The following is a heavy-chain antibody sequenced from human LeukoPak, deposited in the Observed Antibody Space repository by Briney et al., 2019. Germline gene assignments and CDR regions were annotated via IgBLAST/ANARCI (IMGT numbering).Heavy chain of an antibody. CDR2: ISGSGGDT. CDR3: AKDRSCTNNICHGDFDY. Sequence: GGSLRLSCAASGFTFSNYAMSWVRQAPGKGLEWVSGISGSGGDTYYADSVKGRFTISRDNSKNTLYLQMNSVRAEDTAVYYCAKDRSCTNNICHGDFDYWGQGTLVTVSS. D-gene: IGHD2-8*01. V-gene: IGHV3-23*01. CDR1: GFTFSNYA. J-gene: IGHJ4*02.